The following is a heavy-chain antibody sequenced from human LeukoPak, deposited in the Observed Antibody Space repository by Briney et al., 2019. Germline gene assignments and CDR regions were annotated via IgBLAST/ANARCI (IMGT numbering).Heavy chain of an antibody. D-gene: IGHD1-1*01. CDR1: GYTFTGYY. CDR3: ARDQARSRGYPS. J-gene: IGHJ4*02. V-gene: IGHV1-2*02. CDR2: INPSSGGT. Sequence: ASVKVSCKACGYTFTGYYMHWMRQTPGQGLEWMGWINPSSGGTNYAQKFQGRVTMTRDTSISTAYMELSRLTSDDTAVYYCARDQARSRGYPSWGQGTLVTVSS.